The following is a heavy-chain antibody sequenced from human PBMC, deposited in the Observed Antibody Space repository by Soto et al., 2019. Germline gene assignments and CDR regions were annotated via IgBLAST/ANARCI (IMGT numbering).Heavy chain of an antibody. D-gene: IGHD5-12*01. J-gene: IGHJ6*02. CDR3: ARGRGWLRPYYYYYGMDV. V-gene: IGHV4-34*01. CDR2: INHSGST. CDR1: GGSFSGYY. Sequence: SETLSLTCAVYGGSFSGYYWSWIRQPPGKGLEWIGEINHSGSTNYNPSLKSRVTISVDTSKNQFSLKLSSVTAADTAVYYCARGRGWLRPYYYYYGMDVWGQGTTVTVSS.